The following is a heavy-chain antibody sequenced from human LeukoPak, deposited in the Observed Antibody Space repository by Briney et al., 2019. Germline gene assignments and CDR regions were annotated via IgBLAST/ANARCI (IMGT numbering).Heavy chain of an antibody. Sequence: GGSLRLSCAASGFTFSSYGMHWVRQAPGKGLEWVAVISYDGSNKYYADSVKGRFTISRDNSKNTLYLQMNSLRAEDTAVYYCARPYCSSTSCYHFDYWGQGTLVTVSS. V-gene: IGHV3-30*03. CDR2: ISYDGSNK. CDR1: GFTFSSYG. D-gene: IGHD2-2*01. CDR3: ARPYCSSTSCYHFDY. J-gene: IGHJ4*02.